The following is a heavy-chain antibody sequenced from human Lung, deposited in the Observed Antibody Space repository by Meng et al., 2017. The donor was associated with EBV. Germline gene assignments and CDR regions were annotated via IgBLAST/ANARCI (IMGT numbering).Heavy chain of an antibody. CDR2: IYYSGIT. D-gene: IGHD4-23*01. CDR1: GASISSAYNY. J-gene: IGHJ4*02. V-gene: IGHV4-31*03. Sequence: VQLQDSGPRLVGPSQTLSLICTVSGASISSAYNYWTWIRQRPGRGLEWIGYIYYSGITYYNPSLQSRLTISADTSKNQFSLMLTSLTAADTAVYYCARGADEYGGNAFDFWGQGALVTVSS. CDR3: ARGADEYGGNAFDF.